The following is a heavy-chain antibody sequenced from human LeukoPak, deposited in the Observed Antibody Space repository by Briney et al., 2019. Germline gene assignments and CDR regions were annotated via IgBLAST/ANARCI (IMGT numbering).Heavy chain of an antibody. D-gene: IGHD6-19*01. Sequence: SETLSLTCTVSGGSIRSRSYYWGWIRQPPGKGLEWIGSIYYSGNTYYNPSLKSRVTISVDTSKNQFSLRLTSVTAADTAVYYCARHLGSGWYFAYWGQGTLVTVSS. J-gene: IGHJ4*02. V-gene: IGHV4-39*01. CDR1: GGSIRSRSYY. CDR3: ARHLGSGWYFAY. CDR2: IYYSGNT.